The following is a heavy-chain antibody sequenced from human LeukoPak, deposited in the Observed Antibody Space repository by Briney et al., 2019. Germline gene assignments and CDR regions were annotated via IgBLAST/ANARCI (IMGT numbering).Heavy chain of an antibody. V-gene: IGHV1-24*01. CDR2: FDPEDGET. CDR1: GYTLTELS. CDR3: ATDPGETVPAAKGPRGDYCYGMDV. Sequence: ASVKVPCKVSGYTLTELSMHWVRQAPGKGLEWMGGFDPEDGETIYAQKFQGRVTMTEDTSTDTAYMELNSLRSDDTAVYYCATDPGETVPAAKGPRGDYCYGMDVWGQGTTVTVSS. D-gene: IGHD2-2*01. J-gene: IGHJ6*02.